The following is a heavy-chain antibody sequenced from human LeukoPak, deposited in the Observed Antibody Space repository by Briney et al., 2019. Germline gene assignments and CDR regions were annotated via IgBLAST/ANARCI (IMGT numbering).Heavy chain of an antibody. D-gene: IGHD6-13*01. Sequence: ASVKVSCKASGYTFTSYGISWVRQAPGQGLEWMGWISAYNGNTNYAQKLQGRVTMTTDTSTSTAYMELRSLRSDDTAVYYCARDRSMNSSSWYGRALGDYYYGMDVWGQGTTVTVSS. V-gene: IGHV1-18*01. CDR2: ISAYNGNT. CDR3: ARDRSMNSSSWYGRALGDYYYGMDV. J-gene: IGHJ6*02. CDR1: GYTFTSYG.